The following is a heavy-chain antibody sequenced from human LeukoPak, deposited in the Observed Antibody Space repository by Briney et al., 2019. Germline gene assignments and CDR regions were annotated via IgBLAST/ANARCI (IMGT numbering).Heavy chain of an antibody. J-gene: IGHJ3*02. CDR3: ARRCSSTSCYGAFDI. D-gene: IGHD2-2*01. CDR2: IYHGGST. Sequence: PSETLSLTCAVSGFSISSGYYWGWIRPPPGKGLEWVGSIYHGGSTYYNPSLKSRVTISVDTSKNQFSLKLSSVTAADTAVYYCARRCSSTSCYGAFDIWGQGTMVTVSS. V-gene: IGHV4-38-2*01. CDR1: GFSISSGYY.